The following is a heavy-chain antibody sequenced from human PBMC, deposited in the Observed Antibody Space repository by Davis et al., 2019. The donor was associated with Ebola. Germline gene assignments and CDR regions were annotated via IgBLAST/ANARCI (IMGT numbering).Heavy chain of an antibody. CDR1: GFTFSGSA. CDR3: TTDPGGSYYYDSSGYYYYYGMDV. CDR2: IRSKANSYET. V-gene: IGHV3-73*01. D-gene: IGHD3-22*01. J-gene: IGHJ6*02. Sequence: PGGSLRLSCAASGFTFSGSAMHWVRQASGKGLEWVGRIRSKANSYETAYAASVKGRFTISRDDSKNTLYLQMNSLKTEDTAVYYCTTDPGGSYYYDSSGYYYYYGMDVWGQGTTVTVSS.